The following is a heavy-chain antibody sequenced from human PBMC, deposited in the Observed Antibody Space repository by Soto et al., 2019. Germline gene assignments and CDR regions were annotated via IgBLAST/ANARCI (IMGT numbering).Heavy chain of an antibody. CDR3: ARSEQWLTT. J-gene: IGHJ5*02. CDR2: TYFRSKWQY. CDR1: GDSVSSNSAA. D-gene: IGHD6-19*01. Sequence: SQTLSLTCAISGDSVSSNSAAWNWIRQSPSRGLEWLGRTYFRSKWQYGYAVSVRSRKTIKADTSKNKFSLQLNSVTPEDTAVYYCARSEQWLTTWGQGTLVTVSS. V-gene: IGHV6-1*01.